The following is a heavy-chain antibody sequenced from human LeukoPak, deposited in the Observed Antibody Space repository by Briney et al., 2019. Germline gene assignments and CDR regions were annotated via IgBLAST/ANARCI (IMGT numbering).Heavy chain of an antibody. CDR1: GFTFSRYG. D-gene: IGHD6-6*01. Sequence: GGSLRLSCAASGFTFSRYGMYWVRQAPGKGLEWVAFIRYDASNTYYADSVKGRFTISRGNSENTLYLQVNSLRAEDTAVCYCARGRGLPVRPPNEGFLDYWGRGTLVTVSS. CDR3: ARGRGLPVRPPNEGFLDY. J-gene: IGHJ4*02. CDR2: IRYDASNT. V-gene: IGHV3-30*02.